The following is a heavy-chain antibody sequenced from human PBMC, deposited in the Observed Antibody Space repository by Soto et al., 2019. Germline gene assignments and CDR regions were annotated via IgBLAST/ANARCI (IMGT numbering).Heavy chain of an antibody. CDR3: AKGVPGIAVAGTGYFQH. V-gene: IGHV3-23*01. D-gene: IGHD6-19*01. CDR1: GFTFSSYA. Sequence: GGSLRLSCASSGFTFSSYAMSLVRQAPGKGLEWVSGIRGSGDSTYYADSVKGRFTISRDNSKNTLYLQMNSLRAEDTAVYYCAKGVPGIAVAGTGYFQHWGQGTLVTVSS. J-gene: IGHJ1*01. CDR2: IRGSGDST.